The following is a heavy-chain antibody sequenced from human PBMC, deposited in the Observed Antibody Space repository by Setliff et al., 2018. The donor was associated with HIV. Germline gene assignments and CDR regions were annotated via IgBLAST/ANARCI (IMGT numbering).Heavy chain of an antibody. CDR2: ISGSSGYE. Sequence: GGSLRLSCAASGFTFSGYNLNWVRQAPGKGLEWVSSISGSSGYEYYADSVKGRFTISGDSAKNSLYLQTSSLRAEDTAVYYCAREVYRYDDRSESMDVWGKGTTVTVSS. D-gene: IGHD5-18*01. V-gene: IGHV3-21*06. J-gene: IGHJ6*03. CDR1: GFTFSGYN. CDR3: AREVYRYDDRSESMDV.